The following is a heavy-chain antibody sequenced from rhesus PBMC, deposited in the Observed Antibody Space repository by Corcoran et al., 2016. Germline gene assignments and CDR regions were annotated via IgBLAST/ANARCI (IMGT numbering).Heavy chain of an antibody. Sequence: QVQLQESGPGLVKPSETLSLTCAVSGGSISSSNWWSWIHQPPGKGLEWIGYISGSSGSTYYNPSLKSRVTISTDPSKNQFSLKLSSVTAADTAVYYCARRGSSWSFDYWGQGVLVTVSS. CDR3: ARRGSSWSFDY. CDR2: ISGSSGST. J-gene: IGHJ4*01. V-gene: IGHV4-65*01. D-gene: IGHD6-13*01. CDR1: GGSISSSNW.